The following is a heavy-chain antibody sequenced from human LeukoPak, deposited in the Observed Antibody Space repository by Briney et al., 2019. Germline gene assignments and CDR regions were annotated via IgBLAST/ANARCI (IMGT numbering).Heavy chain of an antibody. J-gene: IGHJ4*02. V-gene: IGHV4-34*01. CDR3: ARGEPTNYDFWSGYPGKYYFDY. Sequence: PSETLSLTCAVYGGSFSGYHWSWIRQPPGKGLEWIGEINHSGSTNYNPSLKSRVTISVDTSKNQFSLKLSSVTAADTAVYYCARGEPTNYDFWSGYPGKYYFDYWGQGTLVTVSS. CDR1: GGSFSGYH. D-gene: IGHD3-3*01. CDR2: INHSGST.